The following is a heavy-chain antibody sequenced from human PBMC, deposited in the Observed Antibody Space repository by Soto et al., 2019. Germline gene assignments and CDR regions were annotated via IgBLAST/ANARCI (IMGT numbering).Heavy chain of an antibody. J-gene: IGHJ5*02. CDR2: IYTSGST. CDR3: ARDRPGGYSISWYGGDWFDP. Sequence: SETLSLTCTVSGGSISSYYWSWIRQPAGKGLEWIGRIYTSGSTNYNPSLKSRVTMSVDTSKNQFSLKLSSVTAADTAVYYCARDRPGGYSISWYGGDWFDPWGQGTLVTVSS. V-gene: IGHV4-4*07. CDR1: GGSISSYY. D-gene: IGHD6-13*01.